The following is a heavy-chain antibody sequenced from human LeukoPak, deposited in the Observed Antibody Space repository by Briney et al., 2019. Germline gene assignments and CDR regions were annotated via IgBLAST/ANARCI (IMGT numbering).Heavy chain of an antibody. CDR2: IYYRGTT. Sequence: SETLSLTCAVSGGSISSGGYSWSWIRQPPGKGLEWIGYIYYRGTTESNPSLKRRVTISVDTSMNHFSLKLTSVTAADTAVYFCAGFSSGPAFEMWGRGTLVSVSS. CDR1: GGSISSGGYS. CDR3: AGFSSGPAFEM. J-gene: IGHJ3*02. V-gene: IGHV4-61*03. D-gene: IGHD3-22*01.